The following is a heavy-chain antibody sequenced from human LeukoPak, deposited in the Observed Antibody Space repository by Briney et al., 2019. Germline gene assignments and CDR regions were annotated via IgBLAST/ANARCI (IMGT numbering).Heavy chain of an antibody. Sequence: ASVKVSCKASGYSFTSYHIHWVRQAPGQGLEWMGIINPSGGSTSYAQKFQGRVTMTRDTSTSTVYMELSSLRSEDTAVYYCARGMRMVRGVIREYYFDSWGQGTLVTVSS. V-gene: IGHV1-46*01. CDR2: INPSGGST. CDR1: GYSFTSYH. J-gene: IGHJ4*02. D-gene: IGHD3-10*01. CDR3: ARGMRMVRGVIREYYFDS.